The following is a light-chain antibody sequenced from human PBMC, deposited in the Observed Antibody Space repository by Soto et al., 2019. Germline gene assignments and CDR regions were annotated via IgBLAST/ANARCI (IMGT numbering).Light chain of an antibody. CDR1: SSDVGRYNF. Sequence: QSVLTQPRSVCGSPGQSLTISCTGTSSDVGRYNFVSWYQQHPDKAPKLMIYDVIKRPSGVPDRFSGSKSGNTASLTIYGLQAVYESDCYCRSLQANRTVFGTGTKFTVL. CDR3: RSLQANRTV. J-gene: IGLJ1*01. CDR2: DVI. V-gene: IGLV2-11*01.